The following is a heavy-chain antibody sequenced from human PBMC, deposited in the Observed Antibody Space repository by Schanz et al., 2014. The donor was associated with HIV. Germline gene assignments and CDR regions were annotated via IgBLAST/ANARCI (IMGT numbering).Heavy chain of an antibody. CDR1: GGTFSSSA. Sequence: QVQLVQSGAEVQKPGSSVTVSCKASGGTFSSSAISWVRQAPGQGLEWMGGIIPIIGTADYAQKFQGRVTITADKSTSTLYLELSSLRSEDTAVYYCTRTYTGDWSTGADWGQGTLVTVSS. CDR3: TRTYTGDWSTGAD. D-gene: IGHD2-21*02. V-gene: IGHV1-69*06. CDR2: IIPIIGTA. J-gene: IGHJ4*02.